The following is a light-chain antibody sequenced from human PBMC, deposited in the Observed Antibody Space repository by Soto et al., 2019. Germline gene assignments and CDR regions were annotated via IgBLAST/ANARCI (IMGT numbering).Light chain of an antibody. J-gene: IGKJ4*01. V-gene: IGKV3-20*01. CDR3: HQYSRSPVTFSPLT. CDR1: ESVSNNK. Sequence: EIVLTQSPGTLSLSPGERATLSCRASESVSNNKLAWYQQRPGQAPRLLIYGASNRATRIPDRFSGGGSGTDFTLTISRLEPEDFAVYYCHQYSRSPVTFSPLTFGGGSKVEI. CDR2: GAS.